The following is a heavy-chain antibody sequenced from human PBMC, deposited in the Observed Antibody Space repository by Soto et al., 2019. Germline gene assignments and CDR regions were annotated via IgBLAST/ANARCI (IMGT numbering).Heavy chain of an antibody. CDR1: GGSISSYY. Sequence: QVQLQESGPGLVKPSETLSLTCTVSGGSISSYYWSWIRQPPGKGLEWIGYIYYSGSTNYNPSLKSRVTISVDTSKNQFSLKLSPVTAADTAVYYCARGDDRFDYWGQGTLVTVSS. J-gene: IGHJ4*02. CDR3: ARGDDRFDY. V-gene: IGHV4-59*08. CDR2: IYYSGST. D-gene: IGHD3-16*01.